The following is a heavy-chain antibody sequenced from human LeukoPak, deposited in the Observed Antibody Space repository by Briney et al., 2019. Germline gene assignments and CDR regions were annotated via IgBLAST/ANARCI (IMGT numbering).Heavy chain of an antibody. J-gene: IGHJ6*02. CDR2: ISSSGSTI. D-gene: IGHD7-27*01. CDR3: ARDGFWGLYYYYGMDV. V-gene: IGHV3-11*04. CDR1: GFTFSDYY. Sequence: GGSLRLSCAASGFTFSDYYMSWIRQAPGKGLEWVSFISSSGSTIYHADSVKGRFTISRDNSKNTLYLQLGSLRAEDMAVYYCARDGFWGLYYYYGMDVWGQGTTVIVSS.